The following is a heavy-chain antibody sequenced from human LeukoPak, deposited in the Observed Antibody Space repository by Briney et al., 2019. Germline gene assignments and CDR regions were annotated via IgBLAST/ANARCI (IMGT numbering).Heavy chain of an antibody. CDR2: LSGSGGST. D-gene: IGHD4/OR15-4a*01. J-gene: IGHJ4*02. Sequence: GGSLRLSCAASGFIFNKHAMSWVRQAPGKGLEWVSGLSGSGGSTDYADSVKGRFTVSRDNSENTLFLQMNSLRAEDTAIYYCAKGRDYGPADYWGQGTLVTVSS. CDR1: GFIFNKHA. CDR3: AKGRDYGPADY. V-gene: IGHV3-23*01.